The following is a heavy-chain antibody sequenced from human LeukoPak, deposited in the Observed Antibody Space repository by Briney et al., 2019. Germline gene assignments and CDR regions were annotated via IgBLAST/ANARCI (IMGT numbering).Heavy chain of an antibody. CDR1: GFTFSSYA. V-gene: IGHV3-23*01. CDR3: VRLKVVSGAMVKGYFEY. Sequence: GGSLRLSCAPSGFTFSSYAMSWVRQAPGKGLEWVSDISGSGGSTYYADSVKGRSKNTLYLQMNSLRDEDTAVYYCVRLKVVSGAMVKGYFEYWGQGTLVTVSS. CDR2: ISGSGGST. J-gene: IGHJ4*02. D-gene: IGHD2-2*01.